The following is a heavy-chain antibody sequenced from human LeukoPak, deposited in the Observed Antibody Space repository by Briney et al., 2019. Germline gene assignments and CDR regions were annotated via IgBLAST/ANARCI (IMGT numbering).Heavy chain of an antibody. Sequence: GESLKISCKGSGYSFTSYWIGWVRQMPGKGLEWMGIIYPGDSDTRYSPSFQGQVTISADKSISTAYLRWSSLKASDSAMYYCARQVSLPYGSGSYPTPDYWGQGTLVTVSS. V-gene: IGHV5-51*01. CDR3: ARQVSLPYGSGSYPTPDY. CDR2: IYPGDSDT. J-gene: IGHJ4*02. CDR1: GYSFTSYW. D-gene: IGHD3-10*01.